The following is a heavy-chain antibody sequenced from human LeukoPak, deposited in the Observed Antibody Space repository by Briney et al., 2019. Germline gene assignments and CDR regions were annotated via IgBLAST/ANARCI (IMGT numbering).Heavy chain of an antibody. CDR3: ARVPPPSYCSSTSCYRPGSKFDP. J-gene: IGHJ5*02. V-gene: IGHV4-34*01. CDR2: INHSGST. D-gene: IGHD2-2*01. Sequence: SETLSLTCAVYGGSFSGYYWSWIRQPPGKGLEWIGEINHSGSTNYNPSLKSQVTISVDTSKNQFSLKLRSVTAADTAVYYCARVPPPSYCSSTSCYRPGSKFDPWGQGTLVTVSS. CDR1: GGSFSGYY.